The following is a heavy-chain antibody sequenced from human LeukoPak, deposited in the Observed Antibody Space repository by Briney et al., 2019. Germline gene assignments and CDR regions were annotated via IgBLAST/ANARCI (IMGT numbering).Heavy chain of an antibody. CDR3: AKDRLDTAMVN. Sequence: GGSLRLSCAASGFTLSSYAMSWVRQAPGKGLEWVSAISGSGGSTYCADSVKGRFTISRDNSKNTLYLQMNSLRAEDTVVYYCAKDRLDTAMVNWGQGTLVTVSS. CDR2: ISGSGGST. V-gene: IGHV3-23*01. D-gene: IGHD5-18*01. J-gene: IGHJ4*02. CDR1: GFTLSSYA.